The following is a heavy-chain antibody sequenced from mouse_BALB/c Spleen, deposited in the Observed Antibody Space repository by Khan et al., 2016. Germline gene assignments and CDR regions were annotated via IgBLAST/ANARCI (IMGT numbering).Heavy chain of an antibody. Sequence: EVELVESGGGLVQPGGSRKLSCAASGFTFSSFGMHWVRQAPEKGLEWVAYISSGTSTIYYVDTVKGRFTISSDNPKNTLFLQMTSLRSEDTAMYYCARNYYDHTSWVANWGQGTLVTVSA. D-gene: IGHD2-4*01. CDR1: GFTFSSFG. CDR3: ARNYYDHTSWVAN. CDR2: ISSGTSTI. J-gene: IGHJ3*01. V-gene: IGHV5-17*02.